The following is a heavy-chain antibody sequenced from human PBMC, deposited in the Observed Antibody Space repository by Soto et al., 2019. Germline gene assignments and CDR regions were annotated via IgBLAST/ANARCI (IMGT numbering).Heavy chain of an antibody. J-gene: IGHJ4*02. V-gene: IGHV1-69*13. CDR1: GGTFSIYA. Sequence: GASVKVSCKASGGTFSIYAVSWVRQAPGQGLEWMGEIIPIFGTANYAQKFQGRVTITADESTSTAYMELTRLRAEATAVYYCARDLVVTGDLDYWGRGTLVTVSS. CDR3: ARDLVVTGDLDY. CDR2: IIPIFGTA. D-gene: IGHD7-27*01.